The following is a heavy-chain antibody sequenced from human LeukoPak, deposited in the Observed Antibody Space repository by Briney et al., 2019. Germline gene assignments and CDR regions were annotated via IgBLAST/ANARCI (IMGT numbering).Heavy chain of an antibody. CDR2: IRGSGGST. Sequence: PGGSLRLSCAVSGITLSNYGMSWVRQAPGKGLEWVAGIRGSGGSTNYADSVKGRFTISRDNSKNTLYLHMSSPRAEDTAVYFCAKRGVVIRVILVGFHKEAYYFDSWGQGALVTVSS. CDR1: GITLSNYG. CDR3: AKRGVVIRVILVGFHKEAYYFDS. D-gene: IGHD3-22*01. J-gene: IGHJ4*02. V-gene: IGHV3-23*01.